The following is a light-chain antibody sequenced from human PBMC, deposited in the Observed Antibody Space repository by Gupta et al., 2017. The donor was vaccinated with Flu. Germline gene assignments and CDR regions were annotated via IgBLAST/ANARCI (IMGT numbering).Light chain of an antibody. J-gene: IGLJ1*01. V-gene: IGLV2-14*03. CDR3: SSFSSSSTLFV. CDR1: SSDVGGYNF. CDR2: EVS. Sequence: HSALTQPASVSGSPGQSITISCTWTSSDVGGYNFVSWYQQHPCIAPKLMIYEVSNRPSGVSNRFSGSKSGNTASLTISGLQAEDESDYYCSSFSSSSTLFVFGTGTKVTVL.